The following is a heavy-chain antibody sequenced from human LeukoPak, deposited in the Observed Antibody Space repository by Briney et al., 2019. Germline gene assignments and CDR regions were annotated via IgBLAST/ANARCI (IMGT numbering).Heavy chain of an antibody. D-gene: IGHD3-3*01. CDR3: AHSPLNYDFWSGYTVSKFDP. V-gene: IGHV2-5*01. J-gene: IGHJ5*02. CDR2: IYWNDDK. Sequence: SGPTLVNPTQTLTLTCTFSGFSLSTSGVGVGWIRQPPGKALEWLALIYWNDDKRYSPSLKSRLTITKDTSKNQVVLTMTNMDPVDTATYYCAHSPLNYDFWSGYTVSKFDPWGQGTLVTVSS. CDR1: GFSLSTSGVG.